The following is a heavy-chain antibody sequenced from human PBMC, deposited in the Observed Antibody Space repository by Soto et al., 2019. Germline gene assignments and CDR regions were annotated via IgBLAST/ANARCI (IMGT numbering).Heavy chain of an antibody. CDR3: ARGGYYDSSGSRNYHYYGMDA. D-gene: IGHD3-22*01. CDR2: ISPYDDNT. J-gene: IGHJ6*02. V-gene: IGHV1-18*01. Sequence: QVQLVQSGTEVKKPGASVKVSCKASGYTFNSYGISWVRQAPGQGLEWMGWISPYDDNTNYAQNLQGRVTMTTDTSTRAAYMELRSRRSDDTAVYYCARGGYYDSSGSRNYHYYGMDAWGQGTTVTVS. CDR1: GYTFNSYG.